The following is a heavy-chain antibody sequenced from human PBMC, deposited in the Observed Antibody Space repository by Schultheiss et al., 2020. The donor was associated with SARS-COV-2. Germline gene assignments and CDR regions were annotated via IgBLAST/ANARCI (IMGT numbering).Heavy chain of an antibody. CDR1: GFSLSTSGVG. CDR2: IYWDDNK. J-gene: IGHJ6*02. Sequence: SGPTLVQPTQTLTLTCTFSGFSLSTSGVGVGWIRQPPGKALEWLALIYWDDNKRYSPSLKSRLTITKDTSKNQVVLTMTNMDPVDTATYYCARIRHERYGMDVWGQGTTVTVSS. V-gene: IGHV2-5*02. CDR3: ARIRHERYGMDV. D-gene: IGHD5-18*01.